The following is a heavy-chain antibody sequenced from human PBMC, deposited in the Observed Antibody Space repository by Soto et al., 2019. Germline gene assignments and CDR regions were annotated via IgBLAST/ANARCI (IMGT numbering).Heavy chain of an antibody. D-gene: IGHD3-22*01. CDR1: GFTFSSYA. CDR2: ISGSGRST. V-gene: IGHV3-23*01. J-gene: IGHJ4*02. Sequence: GGSLRLSCAASGFTFSSYAMSWVRQAPGKGLEWVSTISGSGRSTYYADSVKGRFTISRDNSKNTLFLQMNSLRAEDTAVYFCAKDSMIVVVFTASDWGQGTLVTVSS. CDR3: AKDSMIVVVFTASD.